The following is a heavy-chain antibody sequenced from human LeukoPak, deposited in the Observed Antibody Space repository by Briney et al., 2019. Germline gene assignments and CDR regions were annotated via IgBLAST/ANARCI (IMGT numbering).Heavy chain of an antibody. CDR3: AKSRSAVAVAGSNY. CDR2: ISGSGGST. J-gene: IGHJ4*02. CDR1: GFTFSSYA. D-gene: IGHD6-19*01. V-gene: IGHV3-23*01. Sequence: PGGSLRLSCAASGFTFSSYAVSWVRQAPGKGLEWVSAISGSGGSTYYADSVKGRFTISRDNSKNTLYLQMNSLRAEDTAVYYCAKSRSAVAVAGSNYWGQGNLVTVSS.